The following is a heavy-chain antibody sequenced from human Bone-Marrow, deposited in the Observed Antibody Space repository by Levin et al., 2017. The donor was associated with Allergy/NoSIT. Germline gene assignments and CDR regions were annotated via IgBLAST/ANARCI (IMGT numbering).Heavy chain of an antibody. CDR2: INPNSGGT. J-gene: IGHJ5*02. CDR1: GYTFTGYY. D-gene: IGHD2-15*01. V-gene: IGHV1-2*06. CDR3: ARIPPPIVVVVAATPKSSDWFDP. Sequence: ASVKVSCKASGYTFTGYYMHWVRQAPGQGLEWMGRINPNSGGTNYAQKFQGRVTITRDTSISTAYMELSRLRSDDTAVYYCARIPPPIVVVVAATPKSSDWFDPWGQGTLVTVSS.